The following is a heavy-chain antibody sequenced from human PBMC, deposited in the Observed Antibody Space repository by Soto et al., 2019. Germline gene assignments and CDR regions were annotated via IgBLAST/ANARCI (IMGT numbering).Heavy chain of an antibody. CDR1: GGSISSGGYY. Sequence: SETLSLTCTVSGGSISSGGYYWSWIRQHPGKGLEWIGYIYYSGSTYYNPSLKSRVTISVDTSKNQFSLKLSSVTAADTAVYYCACFWSGSQLFDYWGQGTLVTVSS. CDR2: IYYSGST. J-gene: IGHJ4*02. V-gene: IGHV4-31*03. D-gene: IGHD3-3*01. CDR3: ACFWSGSQLFDY.